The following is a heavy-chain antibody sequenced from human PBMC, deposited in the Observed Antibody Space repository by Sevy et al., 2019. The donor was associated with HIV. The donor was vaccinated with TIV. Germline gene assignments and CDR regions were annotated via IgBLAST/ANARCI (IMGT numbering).Heavy chain of an antibody. CDR1: GFTFDDYT. J-gene: IGHJ6*02. V-gene: IGHV3-43*01. CDR3: AKNAIAARYYYYYGMDV. D-gene: IGHD6-6*01. CDR2: ISWDGGRT. Sequence: GGSLRLSCAASGFTFDDYTMHWVRQAPGKGLEWVSLISWDGGRTYYADSGKGRFTISRDNSKNSLYLQMNSLRTEDTALYYCAKNAIAARYYYYYGMDVWGQGTTVTVSS.